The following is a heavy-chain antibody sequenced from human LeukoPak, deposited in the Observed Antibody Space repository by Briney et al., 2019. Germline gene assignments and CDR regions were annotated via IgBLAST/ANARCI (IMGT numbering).Heavy chain of an antibody. CDR1: GGSININTYY. CDR2: IYYSGST. V-gene: IGHV4-39*07. D-gene: IGHD2-2*01. CDR3: AKLERPAATFDY. J-gene: IGHJ4*02. Sequence: PSETLSLTCTVSGGSININTYYWGWIRQPPGKGLEWIGSIYYSGSTYYNPSLKSRATISVDTSKNQFSLKLSSVTAADTAVYYCAKLERPAATFDYWGQGTLVTVSS.